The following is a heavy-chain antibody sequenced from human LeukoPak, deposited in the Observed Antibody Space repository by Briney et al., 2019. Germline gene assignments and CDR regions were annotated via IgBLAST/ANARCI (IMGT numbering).Heavy chain of an antibody. Sequence: SETLSLTCTVSGGSISSYYWSWIRQPPGKGLEWIGYIYYSGSTNYNPSLKSRVTISVDTSKNQSSLKLSSVTAADTAVYYCARVSAVAALDYWGQGTLVTVSS. J-gene: IGHJ4*02. CDR1: GGSISSYY. CDR2: IYYSGST. CDR3: ARVSAVAALDY. V-gene: IGHV4-59*01. D-gene: IGHD6-19*01.